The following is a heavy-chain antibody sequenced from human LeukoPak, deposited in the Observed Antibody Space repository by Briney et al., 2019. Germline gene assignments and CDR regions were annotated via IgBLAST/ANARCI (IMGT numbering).Heavy chain of an antibody. CDR2: IYGSGSA. CDR1: GGSISGYY. Sequence: SETLSLTCTVSGGSISGYYWSWIRQPAGKGLEWIGRIYGSGSATYNPSLKSRVTMSGDTSKNQLSLRLSSVTAADTAVYYCARGYHYLSPNFQHWGQGTLVTVSS. CDR3: ARGYHYLSPNFQH. V-gene: IGHV4-4*07. J-gene: IGHJ1*01. D-gene: IGHD2/OR15-2a*01.